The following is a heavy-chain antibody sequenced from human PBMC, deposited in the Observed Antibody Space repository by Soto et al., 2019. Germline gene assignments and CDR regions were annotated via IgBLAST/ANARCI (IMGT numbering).Heavy chain of an antibody. Sequence: VQLVQSGAEVKRPGSSVKVSCKASGDTFSFYSINWVRQAPGLGLEWMGRVNPILSMSNYAQRLQGRVTMPADKSTNTAYMELSGLRSEDTARYYCATSYGSGYRAFDYWGQGALVTVSS. V-gene: IGHV1-69*04. CDR2: VNPILSMS. D-gene: IGHD3-10*01. CDR1: GDTFSFYS. CDR3: ATSYGSGYRAFDY. J-gene: IGHJ4*02.